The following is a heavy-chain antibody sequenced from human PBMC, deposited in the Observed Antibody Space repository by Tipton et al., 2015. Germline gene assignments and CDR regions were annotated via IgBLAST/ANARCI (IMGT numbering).Heavy chain of an antibody. D-gene: IGHD6-19*01. V-gene: IGHV4-39*01. Sequence: TLSLTCSVSGGSISSSNYYWGWIRQPPGKGLEWIGSIYYSGSTYYNPSLKSRVTISVDTSKNQFSLKLSSVTAADTAVYYCARQSGESSGWPSAFDIWGQGTMVTVSS. CDR3: ARQSGESSGWPSAFDI. CDR2: IYYSGST. CDR1: GGSISSSNYY. J-gene: IGHJ3*02.